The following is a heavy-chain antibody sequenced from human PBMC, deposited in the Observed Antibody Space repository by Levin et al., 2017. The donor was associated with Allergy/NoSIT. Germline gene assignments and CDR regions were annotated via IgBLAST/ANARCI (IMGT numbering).Heavy chain of an antibody. CDR2: ISWNSGSI. Sequence: GGSLRLSCAASGFTFDDYAMHWVRQAPGKGLEWVSGISWNSGSIGYADSVKGRFTISRDNAKNSLYLQMNSLRTEDTALYYCARDNIGITDAFDIWGKGTMVIVSS. J-gene: IGHJ3*02. CDR3: ARDNIGITDAFDI. D-gene: IGHD3-10*01. CDR1: GFTFDDYA. V-gene: IGHV3-9*01.